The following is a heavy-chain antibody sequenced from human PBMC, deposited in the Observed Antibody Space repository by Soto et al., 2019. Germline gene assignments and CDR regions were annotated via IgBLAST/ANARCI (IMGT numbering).Heavy chain of an antibody. D-gene: IGHD3-9*01. CDR2: IYYRGNT. CDR1: GDSINSDNYY. J-gene: IGHJ4*02. Sequence: SETLSLTCSVSGDSINSDNYYWGWIRQPPGKGLEWIGSIYYRGNTYYNPSLKTRVTISLDKSKSQFSLKLNSVTAADSAVYFCARLEGLATISYYFDYWGQGTLDTVSS. CDR3: ARLEGLATISYYFDY. V-gene: IGHV4-39*01.